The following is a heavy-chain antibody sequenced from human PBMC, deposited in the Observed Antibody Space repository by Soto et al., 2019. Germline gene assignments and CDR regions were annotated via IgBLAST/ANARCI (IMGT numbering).Heavy chain of an antibody. CDR1: GFTFSDYY. V-gene: IGHV3-11*01. CDR2: ISSSGSTI. J-gene: IGHJ3*02. Sequence: GGSLSLSCAASGFTFSDYYMSWIRQAPGKGLEWVSYISSSGSTIYYADSVKGRFTSSRDNAKNSLYLQMNSLRAEDTAVYYCARDLAVAALGGSFDIWGQGTMVTVSS. CDR3: ARDLAVAALGGSFDI. D-gene: IGHD6-19*01.